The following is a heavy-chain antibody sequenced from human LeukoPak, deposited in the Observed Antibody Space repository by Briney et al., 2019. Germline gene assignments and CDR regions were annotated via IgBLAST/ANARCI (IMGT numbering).Heavy chain of an antibody. Sequence: PSETLSLTCTVSGGSISSGGYYWSWIRQHPGKGLEWIGYIYYSGSTYCNPSLKSRVTISVDTSKNQFSLKLSSVTAADTAVYYCARGSLGGALYWGQGTLVTVPS. CDR3: ARGSLGGALY. CDR2: IYYSGST. V-gene: IGHV4-31*03. D-gene: IGHD3-16*01. CDR1: GGSISSGGYY. J-gene: IGHJ4*02.